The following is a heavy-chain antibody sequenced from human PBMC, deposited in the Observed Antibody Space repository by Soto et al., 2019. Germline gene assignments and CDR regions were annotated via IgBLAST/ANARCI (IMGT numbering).Heavy chain of an antibody. CDR3: ARGGTYYDILTGYYSSGPQFDY. Sequence: SETLSLTCTVSGGSIRSYYWTWIRQSPGKGLEWIGYISYSGSTNYNPSLKSRVTISVDTSKNQFSLKLSSVTAADTAVYYCARGGTYYDILTGYYSSGPQFDYWGQGTLVTVSS. D-gene: IGHD3-9*01. V-gene: IGHV4-59*08. CDR1: GGSIRSYY. J-gene: IGHJ4*02. CDR2: ISYSGST.